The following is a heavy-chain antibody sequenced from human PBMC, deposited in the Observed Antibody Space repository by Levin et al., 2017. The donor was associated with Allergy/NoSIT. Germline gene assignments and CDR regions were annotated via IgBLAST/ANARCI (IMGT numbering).Heavy chain of an antibody. J-gene: IGHJ4*02. V-gene: IGHV4-61*01. CDR2: IYYSGST. CDR1: GGSVSSGSYY. D-gene: IGHD3-3*01. Sequence: SQTLSLTCTVSGGSVSSGSYYWSWIRQPPGKGLEWIGYIYYSGSTNYNPSLKSRVTISVDTSKNQFSLKLSSVTAADTAVYYCARDLEGALYWGQGTLVTVSS. CDR3: ARDLEGALY.